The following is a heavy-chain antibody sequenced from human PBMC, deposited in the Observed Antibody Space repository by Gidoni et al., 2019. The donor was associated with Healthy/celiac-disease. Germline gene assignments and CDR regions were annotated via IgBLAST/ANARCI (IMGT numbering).Heavy chain of an antibody. CDR2: IYYSGST. D-gene: IGHD4-17*01. CDR1: GGSISSSSYY. CDR3: ASYGDYTVAY. J-gene: IGHJ4*02. V-gene: IGHV4-39*07. Sequence: QLQLQESGPGLVKPSETLSLTCTVSGGSISSSSYYWGWIRQPPGKGLEWIGSIYYSGSTYYNPSLKRRVTISVDTSKNQFSLKLSSGTAADTAVYYCASYGDYTVAYWGQGTLVTVSS.